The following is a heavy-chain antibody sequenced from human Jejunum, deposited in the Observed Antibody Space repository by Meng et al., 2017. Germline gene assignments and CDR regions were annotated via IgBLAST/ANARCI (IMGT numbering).Heavy chain of an antibody. J-gene: IGHJ4*02. CDR1: GFTFTNYW. CDR2: IGTDGRTT. Sequence: GGSLRLSCAASGFTFTNYWMHWVRQVPGKGLVWVSRIGTDGRTTDYADSVKGRFTISRDNAKNTLYLQMNSLRDEDTAVYYCVRGRSGTYGFFDSWGQGTRVT. CDR3: VRGRSGTYGFFDS. D-gene: IGHD1-26*01. V-gene: IGHV3-74*01.